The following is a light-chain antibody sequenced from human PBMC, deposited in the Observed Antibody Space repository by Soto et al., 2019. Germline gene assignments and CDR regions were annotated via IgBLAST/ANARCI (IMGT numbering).Light chain of an antibody. J-gene: IGLJ3*02. CDR3: SSYTSSSTWV. V-gene: IGLV2-8*01. CDR1: SSDVGGHNY. Sequence: QSVLTQSPSASGSPGQSVTISCTGTSSDVGGHNYVSWYQHHPGKAPKLIIYEVSKRPSGVPDRFSGSKSGNTASLTVSGLQAEDEAVYYCSSYTSSSTWVFGGGTKLTVL. CDR2: EVS.